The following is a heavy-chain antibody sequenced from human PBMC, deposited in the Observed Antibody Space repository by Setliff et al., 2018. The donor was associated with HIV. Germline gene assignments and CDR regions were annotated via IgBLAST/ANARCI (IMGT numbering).Heavy chain of an antibody. CDR3: ARSFGNSWSGDRPHNYFDP. J-gene: IGHJ5*02. Sequence: PSETLSLTCSVSGVSISSSRFYWAWIRQSPGKGLEWIGSVFSTGSLYYNPSLRGRITDSIDASEDHFTLRLTSVTAEDTALYFCARSFGNSWSGDRPHNYFDPWGQGTLVTVSS. V-gene: IGHV4-39*02. CDR1: GVSISSSRFY. CDR2: VFSTGSL. D-gene: IGHD4-4*01.